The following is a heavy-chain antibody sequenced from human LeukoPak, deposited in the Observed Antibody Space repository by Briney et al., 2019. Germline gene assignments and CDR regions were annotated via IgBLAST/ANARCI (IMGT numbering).Heavy chain of an antibody. CDR2: IYHRGST. D-gene: IGHD1-20*01. V-gene: IGHV4-38-2*02. J-gene: IGHJ4*02. CDR3: ARHWGVTVFDY. Sequence: SETLSLTCTVSGYSNSSDYYWGWIRQPPGKGLEWIGSIYHRGSTYYNPSLKSRVTISVDTSKNQFSLKLSSVTAADTAVYYCARHWGVTVFDYWGQGTLVTVSS. CDR1: GYSNSSDYY.